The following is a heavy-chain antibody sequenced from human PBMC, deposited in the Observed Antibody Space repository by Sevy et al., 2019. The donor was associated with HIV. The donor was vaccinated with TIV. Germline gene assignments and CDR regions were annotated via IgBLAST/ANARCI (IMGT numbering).Heavy chain of an antibody. Sequence: SEILSLTCTVSGGSISSYYWSWIRQPPGKGLEWIGYIYYSGSTNYNPSLKSRVTISVDTSKIQFSLKLSSVTAADTAVYYCARAMYQLLEGYYFDYWGQGTLVTVSS. CDR3: ARAMYQLLEGYYFDY. CDR1: GGSISSYY. D-gene: IGHD2-2*01. V-gene: IGHV4-59*01. J-gene: IGHJ4*02. CDR2: IYYSGST.